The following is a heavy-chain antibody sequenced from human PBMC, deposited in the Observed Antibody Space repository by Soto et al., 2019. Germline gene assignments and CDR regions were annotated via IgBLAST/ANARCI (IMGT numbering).Heavy chain of an antibody. V-gene: IGHV3-23*01. CDR1: GFTFSSYA. CDR3: AKGDVVVPAAILFDY. Sequence: GSLRLSCAASGFTFSSYAMSWVRQAPGKGLEWVSAISGSGGSTYYADSVKGRFTISRDNSKNTLYLQMNSLRAEDTAVYYCAKGDVVVPAAILFDYWGQGTLVTVSS. D-gene: IGHD2-2*01. CDR2: ISGSGGST. J-gene: IGHJ4*02.